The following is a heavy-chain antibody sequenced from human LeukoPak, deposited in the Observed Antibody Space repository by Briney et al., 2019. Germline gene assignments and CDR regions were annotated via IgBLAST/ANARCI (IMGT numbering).Heavy chain of an antibody. D-gene: IGHD1-20*01. CDR1: RGSFSGYF. CDR3: ARRKHNFDAFDI. CDR2: IYYSGST. V-gene: IGHV4-31*11. Sequence: PSETLSLTCAVDRGSFSGYFLRWVRQHPGKGLEWMGYIYYSGSTYYNPSLKSRVTISVDTSKNQFSLNLSYVTATDTAVYYCARRKHNFDAFDIWGQGTMVTVSS. J-gene: IGHJ3*02.